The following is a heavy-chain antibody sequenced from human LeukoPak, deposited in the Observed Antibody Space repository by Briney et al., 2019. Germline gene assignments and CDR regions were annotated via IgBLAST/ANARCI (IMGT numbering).Heavy chain of an antibody. D-gene: IGHD6-13*01. CDR1: GFTFSSYE. J-gene: IGHJ4*02. CDR3: ARESDGSSWYRYFDY. Sequence: GGSLRLSCAASGFTFSSYEMNWVRQAPGKGLEWVSYISSSGSIIYYADSVKGRFTISRDNAKNSLYLQMNSLRAEDTAVYYCARESDGSSWYRYFDYWGQGTLVTVSS. V-gene: IGHV3-48*03. CDR2: ISSSGSII.